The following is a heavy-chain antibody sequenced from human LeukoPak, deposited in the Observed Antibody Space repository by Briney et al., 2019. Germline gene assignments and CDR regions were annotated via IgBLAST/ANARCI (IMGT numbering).Heavy chain of an antibody. CDR2: IKQDGSEK. V-gene: IGHV3-7*01. Sequence: ETLSLTCTVSGGSISNYFWSWVRQPAGKGLEWVANIKQDGSEKYYVDSVKGRFTISRDNAKNSLYLQMNSLRAEDTAVYYCAREAVHYYYYYMDVWGKGSTVTVSS. CDR3: AREAVHYYYYYMDV. CDR1: GGSISNYF. J-gene: IGHJ6*03. D-gene: IGHD6-19*01.